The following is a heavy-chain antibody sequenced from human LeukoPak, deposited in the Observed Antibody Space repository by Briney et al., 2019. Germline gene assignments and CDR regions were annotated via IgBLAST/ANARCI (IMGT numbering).Heavy chain of an antibody. D-gene: IGHD4-23*01. Sequence: PSETLSLTCTVSGGSITNYYWNWIRQSPGKGLEWIGAIHNSRGTSYNPSLESRLTISVDPSENKFFLKMTSVTDADTATYYCGKVGGNTNSWGQGTLVTVSS. CDR2: IHNSRGT. CDR3: GKVGGNTNS. J-gene: IGHJ4*02. V-gene: IGHV4-59*06. CDR1: GGSITNYY.